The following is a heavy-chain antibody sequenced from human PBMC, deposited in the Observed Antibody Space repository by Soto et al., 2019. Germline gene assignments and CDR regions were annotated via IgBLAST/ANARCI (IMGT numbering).Heavy chain of an antibody. CDR2: IYYSGST. V-gene: IGHV4-59*01. CDR3: ARGALTTYFDY. Sequence: SETLSLTCTVSGGSISSYYWSWIRQPPGKGLEWIGYIYYSGSTNYNPSLRSRVTISVDTSKNQFSLKLSSVTAADTAVYYCARGALTTYFDYWGQGTLVTVSS. CDR1: GGSISSYY. J-gene: IGHJ4*02.